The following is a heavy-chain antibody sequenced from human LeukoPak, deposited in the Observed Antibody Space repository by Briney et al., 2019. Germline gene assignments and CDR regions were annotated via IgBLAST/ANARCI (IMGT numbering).Heavy chain of an antibody. CDR1: GGSISSGGYY. V-gene: IGHV4-31*03. CDR3: ARGPYYDSSGYYYAMGYYYGMDV. Sequence: SETLSLTCTVSGGSISSGGYYWSWIRQHPGKGLEWIGYIYYSGSTYYNPSLKSRVTISVDTSKNQFSLKLSSVTAADTAVYYCARGPYYDSSGYYYAMGYYYGMDVWGQGTTVTVSS. J-gene: IGHJ6*02. D-gene: IGHD3-22*01. CDR2: IYYSGST.